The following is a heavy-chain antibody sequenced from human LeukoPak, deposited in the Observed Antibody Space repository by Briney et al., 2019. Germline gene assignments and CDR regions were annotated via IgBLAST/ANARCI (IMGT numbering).Heavy chain of an antibody. J-gene: IGHJ5*02. CDR2: ISEDGNNK. CDR3: ARDTYCSSTSCYGGNWFDP. Sequence: GGSLRLSCVASGFTFSNFGMHWVRQAPGKGLEWVAVISEDGNNKYYADSVKGRFTISRDNSKNTLYLQMNSLRAEDTAVYYCARDTYCSSTSCYGGNWFDPWGQGTLVTVSS. V-gene: IGHV3-30*03. CDR1: GFTFSNFG. D-gene: IGHD2-2*01.